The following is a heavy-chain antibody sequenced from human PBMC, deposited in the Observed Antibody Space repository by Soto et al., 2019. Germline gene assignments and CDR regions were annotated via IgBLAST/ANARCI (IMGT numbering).Heavy chain of an antibody. V-gene: IGHV3-23*01. CDR1: GFTFSSYA. CDR2: ISGSGGST. D-gene: IGHD3-3*01. CDR3: AKDLWDFWSGYFDAFDI. J-gene: IGHJ3*02. Sequence: GGSLRLSCAASGFTFSSYAMSWVRQAPGKGLEWVSAISGSGGSTYYADSVKGRFTISRDNSKNTLYLQMNSLRAEDTAVYYCAKDLWDFWSGYFDAFDIWGQGTMVTVSS.